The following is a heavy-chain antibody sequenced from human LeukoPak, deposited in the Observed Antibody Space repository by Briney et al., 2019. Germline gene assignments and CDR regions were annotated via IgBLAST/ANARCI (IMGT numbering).Heavy chain of an antibody. J-gene: IGHJ4*02. CDR1: GFSLSNYA. D-gene: IGHD2-15*01. Sequence: GGSLRLSCAASGFSLSNYAMSWVRQAPGKGLEWVSTISGSGGSTYYADSVKGRFTISRDNSKNTLYLQMNSLRAEDTAVYYCAKMTGVVVAATPGYWGQGTLVIVSS. CDR2: ISGSGGST. CDR3: AKMTGVVVAATPGY. V-gene: IGHV3-23*01.